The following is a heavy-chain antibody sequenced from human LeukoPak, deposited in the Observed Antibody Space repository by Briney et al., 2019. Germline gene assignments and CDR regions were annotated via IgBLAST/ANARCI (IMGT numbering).Heavy chain of an antibody. Sequence: SETLSLTCAVYGGSFSGYYWSWIRRPPGKGLEWIGEINHSGSTNYNPSLKSRVTISVDTSKNQFSLKLSSVTAADTAVYYCARAQRPTHHFDYWGQGTLVTVSS. J-gene: IGHJ4*02. CDR1: GGSFSGYY. V-gene: IGHV4-34*01. CDR3: ARAQRPTHHFDY. CDR2: INHSGST.